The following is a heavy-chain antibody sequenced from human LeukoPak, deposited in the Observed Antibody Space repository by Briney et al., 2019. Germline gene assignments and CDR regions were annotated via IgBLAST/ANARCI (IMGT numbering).Heavy chain of an antibody. Sequence: GGSLRLSCAASGFTFSSYGMNWVRQAPGKGLEWVSSISSSSSYIYYADSVKGRFTISRDNAKNSLYLQMNSLRAEDTAVYYCAREFSSGWVNLGAFDIWGQGTMVTVSS. J-gene: IGHJ3*02. D-gene: IGHD6-19*01. CDR2: ISSSSSYI. CDR1: GFTFSSYG. CDR3: AREFSSGWVNLGAFDI. V-gene: IGHV3-21*01.